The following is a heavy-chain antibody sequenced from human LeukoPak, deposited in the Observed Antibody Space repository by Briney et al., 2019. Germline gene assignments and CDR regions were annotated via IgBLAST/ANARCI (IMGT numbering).Heavy chain of an antibody. Sequence: PGGSLRLSCAASGLTFSDYYMSWIRQAPGKGLEWVSYISSSGSTIYYADSVKGRFTISRDNAKNSLYLQMNSLRAEDTAVYYCAREANHYYYYMDVWGKGTTVTVSS. CDR3: AREANHYYYYMDV. V-gene: IGHV3-11*04. CDR2: ISSSGSTI. J-gene: IGHJ6*03. CDR1: GLTFSDYY.